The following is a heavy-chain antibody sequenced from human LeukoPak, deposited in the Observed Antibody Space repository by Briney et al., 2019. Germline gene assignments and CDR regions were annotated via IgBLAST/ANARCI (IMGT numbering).Heavy chain of an antibody. CDR1: GGSISSYY. Sequence: NSSETLSLTCTVSGGSISSYYWSWIRQPAGKGLEWIGRIYTSGSTNYNPSLKSRVTMSVDTSKNQFSLKLSSVTAADTAVYYCARHDWVAVAGTCDYWGQGTLVTVSS. D-gene: IGHD6-19*01. CDR3: ARHDWVAVAGTCDY. J-gene: IGHJ4*02. CDR2: IYTSGST. V-gene: IGHV4-4*07.